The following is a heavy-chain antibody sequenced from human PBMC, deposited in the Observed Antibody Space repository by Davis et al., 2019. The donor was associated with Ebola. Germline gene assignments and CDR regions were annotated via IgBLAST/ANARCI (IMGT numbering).Heavy chain of an antibody. D-gene: IGHD6-19*01. Sequence: ASVKVSCKASGGTFSSYAISWVRQAPGQGLEWMGIINPSGGSTSYAQKFQGRVTMTRDTYTSTVYMELSSLRSEDTAVYYCGGGWLVLPNYWGQGTLVTVSS. V-gene: IGHV1-46*01. CDR1: GGTFSSYA. CDR3: GGGWLVLPNY. J-gene: IGHJ4*02. CDR2: INPSGGST.